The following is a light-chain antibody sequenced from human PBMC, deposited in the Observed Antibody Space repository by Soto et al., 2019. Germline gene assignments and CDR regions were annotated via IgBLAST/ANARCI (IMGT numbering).Light chain of an antibody. V-gene: IGKV3-20*01. CDR2: GAT. CDR1: QSVSSTY. J-gene: IGKJ3*01. CDR3: QQFGDSLT. Sequence: EIVLPQSPGTLSLSPGERATLSCRASQSVSSTYLVWYQQKPGQAPRLLIYGATSRASGIPDRVSGSGSGTDFTLTISRLEPEDFAVYYCQQFGDSLTFGPGTKVYIK.